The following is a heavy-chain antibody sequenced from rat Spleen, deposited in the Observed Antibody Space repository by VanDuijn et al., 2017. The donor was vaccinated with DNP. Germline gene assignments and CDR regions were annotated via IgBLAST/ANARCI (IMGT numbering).Heavy chain of an antibody. CDR1: GFTFNDYY. CDR2: ISYNGGTP. D-gene: IGHD1-11*01. Sequence: EVLLVESDGGLVQPGRSLKLSCAVSGFTFNDYYMAWVRPAPAKGLEWVATISYNGGTPYYRDSVKGRFTISRDNAKRTVYLQMGSLRSEDTATYYCIRQELRRLYWFAYWGQGTLVTVSS. CDR3: IRQELRRLYWFAY. V-gene: IGHV5-7*01. J-gene: IGHJ3*01.